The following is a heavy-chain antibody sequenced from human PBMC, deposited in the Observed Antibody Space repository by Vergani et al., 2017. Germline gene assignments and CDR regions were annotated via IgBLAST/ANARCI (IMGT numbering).Heavy chain of an antibody. D-gene: IGHD6-13*01. J-gene: IGHJ3*02. CDR3: ARGRSSWSPHDAFDI. V-gene: IGHV3-11*01. Sequence: QMQLVESGGGLVKPGGSLRLSCAASGFTFSDYYMSWIRQAPGKGLEWVSYISSSGSTIYYADSVKGRFTISRDNAKNSLYLQRNSVRAEDTAVYYCARGRSSWSPHDAFDIWGQGTMVTVPS. CDR1: GFTFSDYY. CDR2: ISSSGSTI.